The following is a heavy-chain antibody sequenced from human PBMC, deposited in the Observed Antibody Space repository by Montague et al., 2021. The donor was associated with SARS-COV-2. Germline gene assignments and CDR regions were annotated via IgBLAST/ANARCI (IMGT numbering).Heavy chain of an antibody. J-gene: IGHJ5*02. V-gene: IGHV3-23*01. CDR2: ISGSGGST. D-gene: IGHD2-15*01. CDR3: AKDRIVVVVAALFDP. CDR1: GFTFSSYA. Sequence: SLSFSASGFTFSSYAMSWVRQAPGKGLEWVSAISGSGGSTYYADSVKGRFTISRDNSKNTLYLQMNSLRAEDTAVYYCAKDRIVVVVAALFDPWGQGTLVTVSS.